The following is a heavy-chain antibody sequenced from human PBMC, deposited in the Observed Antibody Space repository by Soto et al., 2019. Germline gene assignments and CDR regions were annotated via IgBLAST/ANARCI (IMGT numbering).Heavy chain of an antibody. CDR1: GGSISSGNYY. Sequence: QVQLQASGPGLVKPSQTLSLTCTVSGGSISSGNYYWSWIRQPPGKGLEWIGFISYSGSTYYSTSLKSRVTISVDTSKSQFSLNLSFETAADTAVYYCATMGTPATGLYFFDYWGQGSLVTVSS. CDR3: ATMGTPATGLYFFDY. D-gene: IGHD2-15*01. V-gene: IGHV4-30-4*01. CDR2: ISYSGST. J-gene: IGHJ4*02.